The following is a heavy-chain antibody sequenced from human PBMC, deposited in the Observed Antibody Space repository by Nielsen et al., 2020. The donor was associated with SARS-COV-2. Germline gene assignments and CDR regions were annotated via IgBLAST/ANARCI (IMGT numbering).Heavy chain of an antibody. CDR1: GNNFINYW. CDR3: ARRYYLDPIFDP. CDR2: IHPTDSHT. D-gene: IGHD2-15*01. Sequence: GESLKISCRASGNNFINYWIGWVRQMPGKGLEWMGIIHPTDSHTIYMPSFQGQVTISVDKSTSTAFLQWRSLKDSDSGMYYCARRYYLDPIFDPWGQGTLVTVSS. J-gene: IGHJ5*02. V-gene: IGHV5-51*01.